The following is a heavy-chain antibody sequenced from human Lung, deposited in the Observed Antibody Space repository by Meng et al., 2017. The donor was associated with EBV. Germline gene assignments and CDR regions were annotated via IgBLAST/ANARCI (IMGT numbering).Heavy chain of an antibody. D-gene: IGHD3-10*01. J-gene: IGHJ4*02. CDR1: GGSFRSDA. CDR2: LIPLSDAP. V-gene: IGHV1-69*01. Sequence: QVQVVESGAEVEKPGSSVKVACKTSGGSFRSDAISWVRQAPGQGLEWMGGLIPLSDAPHYAQKFQGRVTITADESTSTHYLDLSGLRSEDTAVYYCASESGRGFTPDYWGQGTLVTVSS. CDR3: ASESGRGFTPDY.